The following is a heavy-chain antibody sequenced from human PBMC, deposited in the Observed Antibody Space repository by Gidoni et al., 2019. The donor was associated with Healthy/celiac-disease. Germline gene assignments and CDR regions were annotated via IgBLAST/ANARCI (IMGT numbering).Heavy chain of an antibody. CDR1: GFTFSSYW. CDR2: INSDGSST. J-gene: IGHJ4*02. CDR3: ARVEQWQYYFDY. V-gene: IGHV3-74*01. D-gene: IGHD6-19*01. Sequence: EVQLVESGGGLVQTGGCLRLSCAAAGFTFSSYWMHWVRKAPGKGLVWVSRINSDGSSTSYADSVKGRFTISRDNAKNTLYLQMNSLRAEDTAVYYCARVEQWQYYFDYWGQGTLVTVSS.